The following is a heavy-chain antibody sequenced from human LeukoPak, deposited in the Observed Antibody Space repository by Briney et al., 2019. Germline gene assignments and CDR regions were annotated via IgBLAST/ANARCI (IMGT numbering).Heavy chain of an antibody. CDR1: GFTFSSYW. D-gene: IGHD6-6*01. V-gene: IGHV3-7*01. CDR2: IKQDGSEK. CDR3: ARWSGSSSSSY. Sequence: GGSLRLSCAASGFTFSSYWMTWVRQAPGKGLEWVANIKQDGSEKYYVDSVKGRFTISRDNAKNSLYLQMNSLIPEDTAVYYCARWSGSSSSSYWGQGTLVTVSS. J-gene: IGHJ4*02.